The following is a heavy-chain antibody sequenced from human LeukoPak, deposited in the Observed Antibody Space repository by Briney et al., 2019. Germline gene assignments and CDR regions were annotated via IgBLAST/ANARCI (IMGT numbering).Heavy chain of an antibody. J-gene: IGHJ4*02. D-gene: IGHD2-2*01. CDR3: ARLGGYCSSTSCYEGYFDY. V-gene: IGHV5-51*01. CDR1: GYSFTSYW. CDR2: IYPGDSDT. Sequence: GESLKISCKGSGYSFTSYWIGWVRQMPGKGLEWMGIIYPGDSDTRYSPSFQGQVTISADKSISTAYLQWSSLKASDTAMCYCARLGGYCSSTSCYEGYFDYWGQGTLVTVSS.